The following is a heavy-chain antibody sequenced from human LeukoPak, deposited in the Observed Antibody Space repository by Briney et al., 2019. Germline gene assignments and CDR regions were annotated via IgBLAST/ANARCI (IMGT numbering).Heavy chain of an antibody. CDR2: INRNGVTT. V-gene: IGHV3-20*04. D-gene: IGHD6-19*01. CDR1: GFALDDFG. CDR3: ARGGWYGGNWFAP. Sequence: GGSLRLSCAASGFALDDFGMSWVRQGPGMGLEWVSSINRNGVTTWYADSVRGRFTISRDNAKNSLYLQTNSLRAEDTAFYYCARGGWYGGNWFAPWGQGTLVTVSS. J-gene: IGHJ5*02.